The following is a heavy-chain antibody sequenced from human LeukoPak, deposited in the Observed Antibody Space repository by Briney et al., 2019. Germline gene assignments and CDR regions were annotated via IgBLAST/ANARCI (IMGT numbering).Heavy chain of an antibody. CDR1: GGSFSGYY. Sequence: SETLSLTCAVYGGSFSGYYWSWIRQPPGKGLEWIGEINHSGSTNYNPSLKSRVTISVDTSKNQFSLKLSSVTAADTAVYYCARGHSAVAGPDNFDYWGQGTLVTVSS. D-gene: IGHD6-19*01. CDR2: INHSGST. V-gene: IGHV4-34*01. CDR3: ARGHSAVAGPDNFDY. J-gene: IGHJ4*02.